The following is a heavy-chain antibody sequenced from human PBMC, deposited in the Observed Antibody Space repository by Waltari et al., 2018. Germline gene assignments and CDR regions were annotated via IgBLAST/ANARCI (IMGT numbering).Heavy chain of an antibody. D-gene: IGHD3-3*01. CDR1: GFSFSSYA. V-gene: IGHV3-23*03. Sequence: EVQLLESGGGLVQPGGSLRLSCAASGFSFSSYAMSWVRQAPGKGLELVSVIYSGGSTYYADSVKGRFTISRDNSKNTLYLQMNSLRAEDTAVYYCAKDRFLEWLSDYWGQGTLVTVSS. J-gene: IGHJ4*02. CDR3: AKDRFLEWLSDY. CDR2: IYSGGST.